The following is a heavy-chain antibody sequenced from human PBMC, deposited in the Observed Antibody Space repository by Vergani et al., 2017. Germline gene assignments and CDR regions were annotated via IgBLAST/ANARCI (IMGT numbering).Heavy chain of an antibody. CDR3: ARDLELGVVIKAGEFDY. Sequence: EVQLAESGGGLVQPGGSLRLSCAASGFTFSSYSMNWVRQAPGKGLEWVSYISSSSSTIYYADSVKGRFTISRDNAKTSLYLQMNSLRAEDTAVYYCARDLELGVVIKAGEFDYWGQGTLVTVSS. CDR2: ISSSSSTI. CDR1: GFTFSSYS. J-gene: IGHJ4*02. D-gene: IGHD3-3*01. V-gene: IGHV3-48*01.